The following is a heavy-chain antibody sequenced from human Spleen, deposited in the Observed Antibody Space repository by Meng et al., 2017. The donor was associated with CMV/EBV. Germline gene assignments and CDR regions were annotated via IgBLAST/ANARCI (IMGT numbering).Heavy chain of an antibody. CDR2: ISYDGSNK. J-gene: IGHJ4*02. CDR3: ARISRGTGTIYLDY. D-gene: IGHD1-1*01. V-gene: IGHV3-30*09. Sequence: GESLKISCAASGFTFSSYAMHWVRQAPGKGLEWVAVISYDGSNKYYADSVKGRFAISRDNAKSSIYLQMNSLRAEDTALYYCARISRGTGTIYLDYWGQGTPVTVSS. CDR1: GFTFSSYA.